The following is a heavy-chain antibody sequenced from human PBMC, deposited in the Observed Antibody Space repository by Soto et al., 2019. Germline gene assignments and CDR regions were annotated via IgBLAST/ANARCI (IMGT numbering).Heavy chain of an antibody. CDR2: ISPSGTTT. CDR3: ARAGKRSAAAYDY. Sequence: QVQLVESGGGLVKPGGSLRLSCATSGFTFSDYYMSWIRQAPGKGLEWVTSISPSGTTTHYEDSVKGRFTISRDNAKNALSLQMNRLRAEDTTVYSCARAGKRSAAAYDYWGQGTLLTVSS. V-gene: IGHV3-11*01. CDR1: GFTFSDYY. J-gene: IGHJ4*02. D-gene: IGHD6-13*01.